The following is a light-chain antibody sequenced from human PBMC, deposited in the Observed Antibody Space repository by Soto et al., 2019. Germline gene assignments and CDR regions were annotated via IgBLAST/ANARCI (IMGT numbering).Light chain of an antibody. V-gene: IGKV3-11*01. CDR2: DVS. Sequence: EIVLTQSPVTLSLSPGERATLSCRASQSVTTFLAWYQQKPGQAPRLLIYDVSNRATGIPARFSGSGSGTDFTLTISSLEPEDFAVYYCQQRINWPLTFGGGTKVEI. CDR3: QQRINWPLT. J-gene: IGKJ4*01. CDR1: QSVTTF.